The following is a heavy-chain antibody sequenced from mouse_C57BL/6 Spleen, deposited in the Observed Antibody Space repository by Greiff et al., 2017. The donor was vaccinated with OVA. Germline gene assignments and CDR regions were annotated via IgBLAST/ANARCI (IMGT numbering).Heavy chain of an antibody. J-gene: IGHJ2*01. CDR1: GYTFTSYW. Sequence: VQLKQPGTELVKPGASVKLSCKASGYTFTSYWMHWVKQRPGQGLEWIGNINPSNGGTNYNEKFKSKATLTVDKSSSTAYMQLSSLTSEDSAVDYCARGDGNYEYYFDYWGQGTTLTVSS. CDR3: ARGDGNYEYYFDY. V-gene: IGHV1-53*01. D-gene: IGHD2-1*01. CDR2: INPSNGGT.